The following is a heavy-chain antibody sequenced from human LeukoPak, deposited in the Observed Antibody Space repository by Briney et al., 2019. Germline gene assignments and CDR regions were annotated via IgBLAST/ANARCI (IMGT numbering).Heavy chain of an antibody. D-gene: IGHD3-10*01. CDR1: GGSISSSSYY. CDR2: IYYSGST. V-gene: IGHV4-39*01. CDR3: ARHGYYYGSGSYSFDY. J-gene: IGHJ4*02. Sequence: PSETLSLTCTVSGGSISSSSYYWGWNRQSPGKGREWIGSIYYSGSTYYNPSLKSRVTVSVDTSKNQFSLKLSSVTAADTAVYYCARHGYYYGSGSYSFDYWGQGTLVTVSS.